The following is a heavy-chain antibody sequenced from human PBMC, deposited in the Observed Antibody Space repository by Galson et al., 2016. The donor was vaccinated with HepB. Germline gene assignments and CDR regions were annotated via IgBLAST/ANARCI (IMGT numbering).Heavy chain of an antibody. D-gene: IGHD3-10*01. V-gene: IGHV4-34*01. Sequence: SETLSLTCAVYGGSFTAYSWGWIRQPPGKGLEWIGKIDHDGSTNYNPSLKSRVTISLDTSKKQFSLKLSSVTAADTAVYFCASDGESSFYLWGQGTLVTVSS. J-gene: IGHJ5*02. CDR2: IDHDGST. CDR3: ASDGESSFYL. CDR1: GGSFTAYS.